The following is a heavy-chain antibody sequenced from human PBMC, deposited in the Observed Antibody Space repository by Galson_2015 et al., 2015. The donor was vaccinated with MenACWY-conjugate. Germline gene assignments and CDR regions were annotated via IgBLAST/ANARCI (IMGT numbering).Heavy chain of an antibody. CDR3: AIPDCSSTSCYYGAFDI. D-gene: IGHD2-2*01. CDR2: IYPGDSDT. V-gene: IGHV5-51*01. J-gene: IGHJ3*02. Sequence: QSGAEVTKPGESLQISCKGSGYSFTSYWIGWVRQMPGKGLEWMGIIYPGDSDTRYSPSFQGQVTISADKSISTAYLQWISLKASDTAMYYCAIPDCSSTSCYYGAFDIWGQGTMVTVSS. CDR1: GYSFTSYW.